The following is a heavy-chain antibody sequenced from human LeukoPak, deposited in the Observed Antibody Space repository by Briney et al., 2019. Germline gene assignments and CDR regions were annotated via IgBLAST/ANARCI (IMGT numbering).Heavy chain of an antibody. CDR1: GFTFSANY. CDR2: LYSGGST. CDR3: ARVTTSYDSSGYYGY. Sequence: PGGSLRLSCEVSGFTFSANYMGWVSQAPGKGLEWVSVLYSGGSTYYADAVKGRLTISRDNSKNTLYLQMNGLIAEDTAVYYCARVTTSYDSSGYYGYWGQGTLVTVSS. J-gene: IGHJ4*02. D-gene: IGHD3-22*01. V-gene: IGHV3-53*01.